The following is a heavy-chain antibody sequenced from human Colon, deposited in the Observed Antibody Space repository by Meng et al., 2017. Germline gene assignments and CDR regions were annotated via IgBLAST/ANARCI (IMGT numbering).Heavy chain of an antibody. D-gene: IGHD5-24*01. J-gene: IGHJ5*02. CDR3: ARKFTIRGPGANWLDP. Sequence: QVQLQASGPGLVKPAGRLSLTCVVSGDSVSSSNWWTWVRQPPGKGLEWIGEIHHGGSTNYNPSLKSRVTISIDKSKNQFSLTLNSLTAADTAVYYCARKFTIRGPGANWLDPWGQGTLVTVSS. CDR1: GDSVSSSNW. CDR2: IHHGGST. V-gene: IGHV4-4*02.